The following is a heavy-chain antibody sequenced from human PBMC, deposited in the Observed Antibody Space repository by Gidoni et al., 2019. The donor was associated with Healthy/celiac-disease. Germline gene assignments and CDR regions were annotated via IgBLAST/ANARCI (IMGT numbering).Heavy chain of an antibody. CDR1: GFTFSSYS. J-gene: IGHJ3*02. CDR2: ISSSSSYI. Sequence: EVQLVESVGGLVKPWRSLTLSCAASGFTFSSYSMNWVRQAPGKGLEWVSSISSSSSYIYYADSVKGRFTISRDNAKNSLYLQMNSLRAEDTAVYYCAAAAGAFDIWGQGTMVTVSS. V-gene: IGHV3-21*01. CDR3: AAAAGAFDI. D-gene: IGHD6-25*01.